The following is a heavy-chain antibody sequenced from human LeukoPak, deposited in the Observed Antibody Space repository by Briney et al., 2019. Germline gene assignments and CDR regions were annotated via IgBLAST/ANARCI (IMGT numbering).Heavy chain of an antibody. CDR1: GFTFSSYE. V-gene: IGHV3-48*03. CDR3: ARVVRATGALDM. J-gene: IGHJ3*02. Sequence: GGSLRLSCAASGFTFSSYEMNWVRQAPGKGLEWVSYISSSGSTIYYADSVKGRFTISRDNAENSLYLQMNSLRVEDTAVYYCARVVRATGALDMWGQGTLLTVSS. CDR2: ISSSGSTI.